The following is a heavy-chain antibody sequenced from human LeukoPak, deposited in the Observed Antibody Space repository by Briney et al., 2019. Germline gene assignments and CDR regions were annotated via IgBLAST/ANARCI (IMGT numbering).Heavy chain of an antibody. D-gene: IGHD6-19*01. CDR1: GGSISSGGYS. CDR2: ICHSGST. V-gene: IGHV4-30-2*01. CDR3: ARAVVSSGWLDY. J-gene: IGHJ4*02. Sequence: SETLSLTCAVSGGSISSGGYSWSWIRQPPGEGLEWIGYICHSGSTYYNPSLKSRVTISVDRSKNQFSLKLSSVTAADTAVYYCARAVVSSGWLDYWGQGTLVTVSS.